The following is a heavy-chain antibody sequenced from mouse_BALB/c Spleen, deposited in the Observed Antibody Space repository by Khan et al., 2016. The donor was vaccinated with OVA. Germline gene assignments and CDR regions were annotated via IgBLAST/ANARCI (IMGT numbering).Heavy chain of an antibody. CDR2: ISYSGGT. J-gene: IGHJ2*01. Sequence: EVQLQESGPGLVKPSQSLSLTCTVTGYSITSGYAWNWIRQFPGNKLEWMGYISYSGGTSYNPSLKSRISITRDTSKNPFFLQLNSVTTEDTATYYCARGNYDGYYFDYWGQGTTRTVSS. V-gene: IGHV3-2*02. CDR1: GYSITSGYA. CDR3: ARGNYDGYYFDY. D-gene: IGHD2-4*01.